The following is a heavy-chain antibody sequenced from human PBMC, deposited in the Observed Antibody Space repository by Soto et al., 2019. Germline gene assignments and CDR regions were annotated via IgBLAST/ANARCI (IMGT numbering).Heavy chain of an antibody. J-gene: IGHJ4*02. CDR1: GFTFSSYG. CDR3: AKDLSTIFGVVTN. V-gene: IGHV3-30*18. D-gene: IGHD3-3*01. CDR2: ISYDGSNK. Sequence: PGGSLRLSCAASGFTFSSYGMHWVRQAPGKGLEWVAVISYDGSNKYYADSVKGRFTISRDNSKNTLYLQMSSLRAEDTAVYYCAKDLSTIFGVVTNWGQGTLVTVSS.